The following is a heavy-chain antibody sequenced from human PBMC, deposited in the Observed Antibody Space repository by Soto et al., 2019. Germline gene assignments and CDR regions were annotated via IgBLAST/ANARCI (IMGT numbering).Heavy chain of an antibody. V-gene: IGHV1-69*06. J-gene: IGHJ6*02. CDR3: ARSSGWSGYYYYGMDV. Sequence: ASVKVSCKASGGTFSSYAISWVRQAPGQGLEWMGGIIPIFGTANYAQKFQGRVTITADKSTSTAYMELSSLRSEDTAVYYCARSSGWSGYYYYGMDVWGQGTTVTVSS. CDR2: IIPIFGTA. D-gene: IGHD3-3*01. CDR1: GGTFSSYA.